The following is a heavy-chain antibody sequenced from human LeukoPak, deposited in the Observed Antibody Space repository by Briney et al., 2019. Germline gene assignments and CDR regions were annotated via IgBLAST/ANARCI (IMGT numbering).Heavy chain of an antibody. J-gene: IGHJ4*02. D-gene: IGHD2-15*01. Sequence: ASVRVSCKASDYTFDSYGITWVRQAPGQRLEWLGWISADNGATDFGQKVQGRVTLTTDTSTNTAYMELRSLRSDDTAVYYCVTPLPHYCSGTNSPLRYWGQGTLVTVSS. V-gene: IGHV1-18*01. CDR3: VTPLPHYCSGTNSPLRY. CDR1: DYTFDSYG. CDR2: ISADNGAT.